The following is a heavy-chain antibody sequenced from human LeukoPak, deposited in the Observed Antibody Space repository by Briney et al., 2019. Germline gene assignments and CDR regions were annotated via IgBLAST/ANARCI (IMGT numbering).Heavy chain of an antibody. D-gene: IGHD6-13*01. J-gene: IGHJ6*02. Sequence: SETLSLTCSVSGVSISSYYWSWIRQPAGKGLEWIGRIKTSERNNYNPSLKSRATMSVDTSENQISLRLSSVTAADTAVYYCARGPVHSSSWYGYGMDVWGQGTTVTVSS. CDR2: IKTSERN. V-gene: IGHV4-4*07. CDR3: ARGPVHSSSWYGYGMDV. CDR1: GVSISSYY.